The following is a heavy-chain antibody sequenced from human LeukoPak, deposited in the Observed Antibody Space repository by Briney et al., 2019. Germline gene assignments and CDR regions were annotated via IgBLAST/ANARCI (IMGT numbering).Heavy chain of an antibody. CDR2: INHSVST. CDR3: ARGRDWFDP. Sequence: SETLSLTCAVYGGSFSGYYWSWIRQPPGKGLEWIGVINHSVSTNYNPSRKCRVTIAVDTSKNQFSLKLSSVTAADTAVYYCARGRDWFDPWGQGKLVTVSS. CDR1: GGSFSGYY. J-gene: IGHJ5*02. V-gene: IGHV4-34*01.